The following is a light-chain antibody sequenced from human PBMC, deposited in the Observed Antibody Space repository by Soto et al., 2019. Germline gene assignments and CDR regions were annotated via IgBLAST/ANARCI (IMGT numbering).Light chain of an antibody. V-gene: IGLV2-8*01. CDR3: KSYAGSNTYV. CDR2: EVV. J-gene: IGLJ1*01. CDR1: KSDIGVSDF. Sequence: QSVLTQPPSASGSPGQSVTISCTGTKSDIGVSDFVSWYQHHPGKAPRLIIYEVVQRPSGVPDRFSGSKSGNTASLTVSGLQAADEADYFCKSYAGSNTYVFGSGTNVTVL.